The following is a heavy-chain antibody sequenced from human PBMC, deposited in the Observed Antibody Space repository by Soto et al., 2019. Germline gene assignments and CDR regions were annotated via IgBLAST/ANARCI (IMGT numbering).Heavy chain of an antibody. CDR3: ARGHPRNNYFAMVV. Sequence: EVQLVESGGGLVQPGGSLRLSCVASGFSFRSYWMTWVRQAPGKGLEWVANINQDGSEKYYVDSVKGRFTFSRENAKNSVYLQMNSLRVEDTAVYYCARGHPRNNYFAMVVWGQGTTVTVSS. J-gene: IGHJ6*02. V-gene: IGHV3-7*01. CDR1: GFSFRSYW. CDR2: INQDGSEK.